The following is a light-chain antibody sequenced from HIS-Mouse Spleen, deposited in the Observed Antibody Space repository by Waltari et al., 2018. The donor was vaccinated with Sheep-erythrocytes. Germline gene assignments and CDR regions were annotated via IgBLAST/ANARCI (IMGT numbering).Light chain of an antibody. CDR1: SRDVGSSNI. V-gene: IGLV2-23*01. CDR3: CSYAGSSTLV. J-gene: IGLJ2*01. CDR2: EGS. Sequence: QSALTQPASVSGSPGQSTAISCPGTSRDVGSSNIVSWYQQHPGKAPKLMIYEGSKRPSGVSNRFSGSKSGNTASLTISGLQAEDEADYYCCSYAGSSTLVFGGGTKLTVL.